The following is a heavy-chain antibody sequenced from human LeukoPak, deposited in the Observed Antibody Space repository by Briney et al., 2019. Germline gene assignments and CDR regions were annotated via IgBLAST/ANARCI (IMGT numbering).Heavy chain of an antibody. CDR2: ISSNGGST. Sequence: GGSLRLSCSASGFTFSSYAMHWVRQAPGKGLEYVSAISSNGGSTYYADSVKGRFTISRDNSKNTLYLQMSSLRAEDTAVYYCVKVSDNSSKDEFDYWGQGTLVTVSS. CDR3: VKVSDNSSKDEFDY. CDR1: GFTFSSYA. J-gene: IGHJ4*02. D-gene: IGHD6-6*01. V-gene: IGHV3-64D*06.